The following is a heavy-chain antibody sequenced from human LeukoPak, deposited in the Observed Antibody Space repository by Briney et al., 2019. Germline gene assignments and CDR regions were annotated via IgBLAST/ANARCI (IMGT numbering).Heavy chain of an antibody. CDR2: ISSSSSYI. CDR3: ARETETYYYDSSGYDN. D-gene: IGHD3-22*01. J-gene: IGHJ4*02. Sequence: TGGSLRLSCAASGLTFSSYSMNWVRQAPGKGLEWVSSISSSSSYIYYADSVKGRFTISRDNAKNSLYLQMNSLRAEDTAVYYCARETETYYYDSSGYDNWGQGTLVTVSS. CDR1: GLTFSSYS. V-gene: IGHV3-21*01.